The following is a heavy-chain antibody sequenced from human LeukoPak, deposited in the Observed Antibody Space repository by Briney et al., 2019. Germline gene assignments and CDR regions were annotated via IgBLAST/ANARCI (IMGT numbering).Heavy chain of an antibody. D-gene: IGHD2-15*01. V-gene: IGHV3-48*03. CDR1: GFTFSSYE. CDR2: ISSGGTMK. CDR3: AREAAGSFDY. J-gene: IGHJ4*02. Sequence: QPGGSLRLSCVASGFTFSSYEMNWVRQAPGKGLEWISYISSGGTMKDYADSVKGRFTISRDNARNSLSLQMNSLRAEDTAIYYCAREAAGSFDYWAPGTLVTASS.